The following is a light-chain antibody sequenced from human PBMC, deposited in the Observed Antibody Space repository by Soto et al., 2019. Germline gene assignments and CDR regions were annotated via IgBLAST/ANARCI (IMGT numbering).Light chain of an antibody. CDR1: QSVSSN. CDR2: GAS. V-gene: IGKV3-15*01. J-gene: IGKJ5*01. CDR3: QQYNNWPPIT. Sequence: EIVMTQSPATLSVSPGERATLSCRASQSVSSNFAWYPQKPGQAPRLLIYGASTRATGIPARFSGSGSGTDFTPTISSLQSEDLAVYYCQQYNNWPPITFGQGTRLEIK.